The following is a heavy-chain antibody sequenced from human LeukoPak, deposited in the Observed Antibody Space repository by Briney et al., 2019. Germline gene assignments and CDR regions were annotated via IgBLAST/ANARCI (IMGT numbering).Heavy chain of an antibody. V-gene: IGHV4-34*01. CDR2: INHSGST. Sequence: SETLSLTCAVYGGSFSGYYWSWIRQPPGKGLEWVGEINHSGSTNYNPSLKSRVTISVDTSKSQFSLKLTSVNAADTAVYYCARAGWFGELYGPLDYWGRGTLVTVSS. CDR1: GGSFSGYY. D-gene: IGHD3-10*01. CDR3: ARAGWFGELYGPLDY. J-gene: IGHJ4*02.